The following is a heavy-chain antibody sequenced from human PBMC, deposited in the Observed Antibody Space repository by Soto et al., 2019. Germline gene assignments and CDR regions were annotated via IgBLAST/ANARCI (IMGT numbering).Heavy chain of an antibody. J-gene: IGHJ5*02. CDR3: ARGPGKYQLLFWFDP. Sequence: GGSLRLSCAASGFTFSSYSMNWVRQAPGKGLEWVSSISSSSSYIYYADSVKGRFTISRDNAKNSLYLQMNSLRAEDTAVYYCARGPGKYQLLFWFDPWGQGTLVTVSS. V-gene: IGHV3-21*01. CDR2: ISSSSSYI. D-gene: IGHD2-2*01. CDR1: GFTFSSYS.